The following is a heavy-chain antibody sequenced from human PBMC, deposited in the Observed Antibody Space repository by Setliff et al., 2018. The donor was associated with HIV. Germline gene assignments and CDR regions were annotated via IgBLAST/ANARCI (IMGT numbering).Heavy chain of an antibody. J-gene: IGHJ4*02. D-gene: IGHD1-26*01. CDR2: INHSGST. CDR1: GGSFSGYY. Sequence: SETLSLTCAVYGGSFSGYYWSWLRQPPGKGLEWIGEINHSGSTNYNMSLWSRVTISLDASRNQFSLELISVTAADTAVYYCAGGPGTTSIDYWAQGTLVTRLL. V-gene: IGHV4-34*01. CDR3: AGGPGTTSIDY.